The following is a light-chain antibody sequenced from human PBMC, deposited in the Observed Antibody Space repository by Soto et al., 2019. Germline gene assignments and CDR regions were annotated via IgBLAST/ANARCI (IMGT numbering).Light chain of an antibody. CDR1: SSDVGGYNY. Sequence: QAVVTQPASVSGSPGQSITISCTGTSSDVGGYNYVSWYQQHPGKAPKLMIYEVSNRPSGVSNRFSGSKSGNTASLTISGLQAEDEADYYCSSYTSRGRVFGTGTKVTVL. J-gene: IGLJ1*01. V-gene: IGLV2-14*01. CDR3: SSYTSRGRV. CDR2: EVS.